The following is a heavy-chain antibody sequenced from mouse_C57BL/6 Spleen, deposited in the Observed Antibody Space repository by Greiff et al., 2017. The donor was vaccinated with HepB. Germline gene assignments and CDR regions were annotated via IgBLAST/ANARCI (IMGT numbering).Heavy chain of an antibody. CDR1: GYTFTSYW. V-gene: IGHV1-53*01. CDR2: INPSNGGT. J-gene: IGHJ2*01. D-gene: IGHD4-1*01. Sequence: VQLQQPGTELVKPGASVKLSCKASGYTFTSYWMHWVKQRPEQGLEWIGNINPSNGGTNYNEKFKSKATLTVDKSSSTAYMQLSSLTSEDAAVYYCARWRTGLYFDYWGQGTTLTVSS. CDR3: ARWRTGLYFDY.